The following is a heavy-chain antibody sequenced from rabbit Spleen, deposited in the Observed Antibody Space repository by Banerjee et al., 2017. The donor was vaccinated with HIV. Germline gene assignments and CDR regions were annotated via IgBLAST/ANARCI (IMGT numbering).Heavy chain of an antibody. V-gene: IGHV1S45*01. CDR2: INAVTGKP. J-gene: IGHJ2*01. CDR1: GFSFSNKAV. CDR3: ARSPTSSGIFDL. Sequence: QEQLVESGGGLVQPEGSLKLSCTASGFSFSNKAVMCWVRQAPGKGLEWIACINAVTGKPVYASWAKGRFTISKTSSTTVTLQMTSLTAADTATYFCARSPTSSGIFDLWGPGTLVTVS.